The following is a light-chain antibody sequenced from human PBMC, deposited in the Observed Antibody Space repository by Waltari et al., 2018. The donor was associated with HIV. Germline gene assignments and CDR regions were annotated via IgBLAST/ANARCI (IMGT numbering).Light chain of an antibody. J-gene: IGLJ1*01. CDR1: SSNIGRYS. V-gene: IGLV1-44*01. CDR2: DNN. CDR3: ASWDDSVNGYV. Sequence: QSVLTQPPSVSGTPAPRATISCSGSSSNIGRYSENWYQQLPGPAPRVLIYDNNQRPAGGPVRFAGSRCGTSASLAISGLQSEDEADYYSASWDDSVNGYVFGPGSKVTVL.